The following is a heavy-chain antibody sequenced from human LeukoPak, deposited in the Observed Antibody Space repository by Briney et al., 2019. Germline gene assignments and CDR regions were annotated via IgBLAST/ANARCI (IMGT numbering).Heavy chain of an antibody. V-gene: IGHV4-31*03. CDR2: IYYSGST. J-gene: IGHJ2*01. D-gene: IGHD3-22*01. CDR3: ARGGDYYDSSGPIPDWYFDL. CDR1: GGSISSGGYY. Sequence: PSQTLSLTCTVSGGSISSGGYYWSWIRQHPGKGLEWIGYIYYSGSTYYNPSLKSRVTISVDTSKNQFSLKLSSVTAADTAVYYCARGGDYYDSSGPIPDWYFDLWGRGTLVTVSS.